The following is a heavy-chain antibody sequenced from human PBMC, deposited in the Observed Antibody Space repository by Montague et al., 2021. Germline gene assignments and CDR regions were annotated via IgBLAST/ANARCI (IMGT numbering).Heavy chain of an antibody. V-gene: IGHV4-59*08. CDR3: ARRLGIRAPFDY. CDR1: GGSISEFY. CDR2: IYDSGTT. D-gene: IGHD7-27*01. Sequence: SETLSLTCTVTGGSISEFYWSWIRQSPEKGLEWIGYIYDSGTTNYNPSLKSRVTISADTSMNQFSLNLRSVTAADTAVYFCARRLGIRAPFDYWGQGTLVTDSS. J-gene: IGHJ4*02.